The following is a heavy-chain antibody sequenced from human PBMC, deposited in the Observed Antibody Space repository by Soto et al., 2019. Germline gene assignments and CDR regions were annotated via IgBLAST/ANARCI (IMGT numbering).Heavy chain of an antibody. CDR3: ARGETAYYYDSRGNWFDP. V-gene: IGHV4-34*01. J-gene: IGHJ5*02. CDR2: INHSGST. D-gene: IGHD3-22*01. CDR1: GGSFSGYY. Sequence: QVQLQQWGAGLLKPSETLSLTCAVYGGSFSGYYWSWIRQPPGKGLEWIGEINHSGSTNYNPSLKSRDTISEDTSKNQFSLKLSSVTAADTAVYYCARGETAYYYDSRGNWFDPWGQGTLVTVSS.